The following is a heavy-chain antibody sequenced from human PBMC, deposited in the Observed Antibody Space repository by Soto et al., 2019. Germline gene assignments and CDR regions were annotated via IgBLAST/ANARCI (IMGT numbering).Heavy chain of an antibody. J-gene: IGHJ5*02. CDR1: GFTFSSYG. V-gene: IGHV3-30*18. CDR3: EKDSPEFWFDP. Sequence: GGSLRLSCAASGFTFSSYGMHWVRQAPGKGLEWVAVISYDGSNKYYADSVKGRFTISRDNSKNTLYLQMNSLRAEDTAVYYCEKDSPEFWFDPWGQGTLVTVSS. CDR2: ISYDGSNK.